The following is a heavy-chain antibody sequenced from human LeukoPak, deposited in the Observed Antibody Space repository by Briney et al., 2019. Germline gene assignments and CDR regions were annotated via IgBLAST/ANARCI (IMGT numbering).Heavy chain of an antibody. CDR2: ISSSSSYI. V-gene: IGHV3-21*01. Sequence: GGSLRLSCAASGFTFSSYSMNWVRQAPGKGPEWVSSISSSSSYIYYADSVKGRFTISRDNAKNSLYLQMNSLRAEDTAVYYCARAEYDSSGYYLDYWGQGTLVTVSS. D-gene: IGHD3-22*01. CDR3: ARAEYDSSGYYLDY. CDR1: GFTFSSYS. J-gene: IGHJ4*02.